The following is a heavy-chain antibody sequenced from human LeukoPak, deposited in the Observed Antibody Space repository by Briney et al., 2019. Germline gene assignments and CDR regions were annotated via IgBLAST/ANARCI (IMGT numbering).Heavy chain of an antibody. CDR3: ALPPQARIAVAGTGDY. V-gene: IGHV1-2*02. CDR1: GYTFTGYY. J-gene: IGHJ4*02. CDR2: INTTSGDT. D-gene: IGHD6-19*01. Sequence: ASVKVSCKASGYTFTGYYMHWVRQAPGQGLEWMGWINTTSGDTNYAQKFQGRVTMTRDTSITTAFMELSRLRSDDTAVYYCALPPQARIAVAGTGDYWGQGTLVTVSS.